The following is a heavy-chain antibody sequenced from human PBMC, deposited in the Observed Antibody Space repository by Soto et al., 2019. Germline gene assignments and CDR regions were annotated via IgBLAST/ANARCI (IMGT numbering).Heavy chain of an antibody. CDR3: ARGCLGGYSYGSFDP. V-gene: IGHV1-69*12. Sequence: QVQLVQSGAEVKKPGSSVKVSCKASGGTFSSYAISWVRQAPGQGLEWMGGIIPFFGQANYAQKFQGRVTITADESTSTAYMALSSLRSEDTAVYYCARGCLGGYSYGSFDPWGQGTLVTVSS. J-gene: IGHJ5*02. CDR1: GGTFSSYA. CDR2: IIPFFGQA. D-gene: IGHD5-18*01.